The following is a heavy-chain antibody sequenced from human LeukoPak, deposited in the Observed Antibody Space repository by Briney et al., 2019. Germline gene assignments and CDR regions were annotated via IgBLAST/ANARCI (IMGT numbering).Heavy chain of an antibody. V-gene: IGHV4-59*01. CDR3: ARNRGSSSWYGDDAFDI. CDR2: IYYSGST. CDR1: GGSISSYY. J-gene: IGHJ3*02. D-gene: IGHD6-13*01. Sequence: SETLSLTCTVSGGSISSYYWSWIRQPPGKGLEWIGYIYYSGSTNYNPSLKSRVTISVDTSKNQFSLKLSSVTAADTAVYYCARNRGSSSWYGDDAFDIWGQGTMVTVSP.